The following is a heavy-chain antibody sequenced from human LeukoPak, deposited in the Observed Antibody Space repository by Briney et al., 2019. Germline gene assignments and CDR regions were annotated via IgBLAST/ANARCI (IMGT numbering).Heavy chain of an antibody. CDR2: IYYSGST. D-gene: IGHD1-14*01. CDR1: GGSISSGGYY. Sequence: SQTLSLTCTVSGGSISSGGYYWSWIRQHPGRGLEWIGYIYYSGSTYYNPSLKSRVTISVDTSKNQFSLKLSSVTAADTAAYYCARAGFQGWFDPWGQGTLVTVSS. J-gene: IGHJ5*02. CDR3: ARAGFQGWFDP. V-gene: IGHV4-31*03.